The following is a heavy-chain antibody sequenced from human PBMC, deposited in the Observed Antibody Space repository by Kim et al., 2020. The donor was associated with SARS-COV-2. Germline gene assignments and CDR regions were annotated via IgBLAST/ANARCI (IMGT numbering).Heavy chain of an antibody. V-gene: IGHV3-72*01. J-gene: IGHJ4*02. CDR3: VRDSWGLGDS. Sequence: YSTEYAASVKGRFTVSRDDSRNSVYLQMNSLKTKDTAIYYCVRDSWGLGDSWGQGTLVTVSS. CDR2: YST. D-gene: IGHD7-27*01.